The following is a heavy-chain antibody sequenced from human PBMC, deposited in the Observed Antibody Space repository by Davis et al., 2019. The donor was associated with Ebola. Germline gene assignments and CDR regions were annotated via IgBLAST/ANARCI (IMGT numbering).Heavy chain of an antibody. V-gene: IGHV1-18*01. CDR2: ISAFSGNT. Sequence: AASVKVSCKASGYTFTSYGISWVRQAPGQGLEWMGWISAFSGNTNYAQKLQGRVTKTTDTSTSTAYMELRSLRSDDTAVYYCARRDYGDYGAFWGQGILVTVSS. CDR3: ARRDYGDYGAF. CDR1: GYTFTSYG. D-gene: IGHD4-17*01. J-gene: IGHJ4*02.